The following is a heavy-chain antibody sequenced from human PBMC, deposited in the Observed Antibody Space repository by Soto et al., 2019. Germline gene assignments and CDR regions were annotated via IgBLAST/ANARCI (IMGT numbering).Heavy chain of an antibody. V-gene: IGHV1-69*13. CDR2: IIPISGTA. CDR3: ARSQGSSTSLEIYYYYYYGMDV. Sequence: GASVKVSCKASGGTFSSYAISWVRQAPGQGLEWMGGIIPISGTANYAQKFQGRVTITADESTSTAYMELGSLRSEDTAVYYCARSQGSSTSLEIYYYYYYGMDVWGQGTTVTVSS. J-gene: IGHJ6*02. CDR1: GGTFSSYA. D-gene: IGHD2-2*01.